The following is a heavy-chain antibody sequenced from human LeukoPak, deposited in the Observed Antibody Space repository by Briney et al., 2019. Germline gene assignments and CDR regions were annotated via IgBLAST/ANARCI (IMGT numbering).Heavy chain of an antibody. Sequence: GGSLRLSCAASGFTFSSYAMHWVRQAPGKGLKWVAVTSFDGSDNYYADSVKGRFTISRDNAKNSLYLQMNSLRAEDTAVYYCARDRDNVAGSRGYFDYWGQGTLVTVSS. V-gene: IGHV3-30*04. CDR2: TSFDGSDN. CDR1: GFTFSSYA. CDR3: ARDRDNVAGSRGYFDY. D-gene: IGHD6-19*01. J-gene: IGHJ4*02.